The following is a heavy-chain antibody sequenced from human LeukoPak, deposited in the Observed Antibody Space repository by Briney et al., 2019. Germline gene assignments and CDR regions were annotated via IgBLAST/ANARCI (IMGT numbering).Heavy chain of an antibody. V-gene: IGHV4-39*01. CDR1: GGSISSSSYY. D-gene: IGHD3-3*01. CDR3: ARGADDFWSGYYRGPPDY. CDR2: IYYSGST. J-gene: IGHJ4*02. Sequence: PSETLSLTCTVSGGSISSSSYYWGWIRQPPGKGLEWIGSIYYSGSTYYNPSLKSRVTISVDTSKNQFSLKLSSVTAADTAVYYCARGADDFWSGYYRGPPDYWGQGTLVTVSS.